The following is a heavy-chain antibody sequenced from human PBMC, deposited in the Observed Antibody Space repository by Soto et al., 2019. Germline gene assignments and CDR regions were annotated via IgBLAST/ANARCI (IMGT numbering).Heavy chain of an antibody. CDR1: AYTFTGSG. Sequence: AYTFTGSGVDRVGQAPGQGLEWMGWINPNSGGTNYAQKFQGRVTMTRDTSISTAYMELSRLKSDDTAVYYCATFIVVVPAGLGWGQGTLGTVS. V-gene: IGHV1-2*02. CDR2: INPNSGGT. D-gene: IGHD2-2*01. CDR3: ATFIVVVPAGLG. J-gene: IGHJ4*02.